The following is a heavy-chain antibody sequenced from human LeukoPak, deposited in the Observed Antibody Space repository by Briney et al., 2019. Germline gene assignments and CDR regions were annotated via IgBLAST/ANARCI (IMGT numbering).Heavy chain of an antibody. Sequence: SETLSLTCTVSGAFISTYYWSWIRQPPGKGLEWIWYIQNSGTTNHNPSLQSRVTISVDMSKNQFSLRLSSVTAADTAVYYCARHGSSWSFDYWGQGTLVTVSS. D-gene: IGHD6-13*01. CDR1: GAFISTYY. J-gene: IGHJ4*02. V-gene: IGHV4-59*08. CDR3: ARHGSSWSFDY. CDR2: IQNSGTT.